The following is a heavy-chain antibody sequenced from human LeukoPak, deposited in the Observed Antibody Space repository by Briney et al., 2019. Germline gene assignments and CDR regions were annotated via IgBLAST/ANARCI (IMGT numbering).Heavy chain of an antibody. Sequence: GGSLRLSCAASGFTFTSYSMSWVRQAPGKGLEWVSGTSDRGDYTYYADSVRGRFSISRDNAKNTLYLQMNSLRVEDTAVYYCARGRPHGNDYWGQGTLVTVSS. J-gene: IGHJ4*02. CDR2: TSDRGDYT. D-gene: IGHD4-23*01. CDR1: GFTFTSYS. CDR3: ARGRPHGNDY. V-gene: IGHV3-23*01.